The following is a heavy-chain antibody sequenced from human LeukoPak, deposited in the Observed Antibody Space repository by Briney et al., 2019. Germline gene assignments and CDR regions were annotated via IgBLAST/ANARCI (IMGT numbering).Heavy chain of an antibody. CDR3: VKGADGDYNFEDSFYFES. J-gene: IGHJ4*02. CDR2: IWNDGSQK. V-gene: IGHV3-33*06. D-gene: IGHD4-17*01. Sequence: GRSLRLSCAAAGITMNNFGMHWVRLAPGKGLEWVAVIWNDGSQKHYIDSVKGRFTISRENSMNTLSLQMNGLRVEDTGVYYCVKGADGDYNFEDSFYFESWGQGTLVTVSS. CDR1: GITMNNFG.